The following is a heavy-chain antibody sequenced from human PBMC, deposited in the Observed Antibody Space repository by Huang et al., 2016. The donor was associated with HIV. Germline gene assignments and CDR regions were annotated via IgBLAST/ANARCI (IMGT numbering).Heavy chain of an antibody. Sequence: EVQLVQSGAEVKKPGESLKISCTGSGYSFSIYWIAWVRQMPGKGLEWMGILYPFESMSTYSPSFEGHVSISVDKSINTVYLHWSSLKASDTAIYYCAKGRRAFDVWGQGTWVTVSS. CDR3: AKGRRAFDV. J-gene: IGHJ3*01. CDR1: GYSFSIYW. CDR2: LYPFESMS. V-gene: IGHV5-51*03.